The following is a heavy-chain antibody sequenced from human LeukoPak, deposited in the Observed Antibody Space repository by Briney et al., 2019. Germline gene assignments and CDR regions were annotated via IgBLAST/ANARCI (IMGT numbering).Heavy chain of an antibody. CDR1: GVTLSPYG. V-gene: IGHV3-30*03. Sequence: GMSLRLSCAASGVTLSPYGMHWVRQAPGKGLEWVAVISYEGGTQHYADSVKGRFIISRDNPRNTLYLQMNILRTEDTAVYYCARDGIDYWGQGTLVTVSS. CDR2: ISYEGGTQ. CDR3: ARDGIDY. J-gene: IGHJ4*02.